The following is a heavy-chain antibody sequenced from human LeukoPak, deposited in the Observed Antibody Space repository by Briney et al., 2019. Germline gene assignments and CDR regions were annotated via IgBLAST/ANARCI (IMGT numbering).Heavy chain of an antibody. CDR2: IYSGGST. CDR1: GFTVSSNY. CDR3: ARDSPRTGRYFDWLLFDY. D-gene: IGHD3-9*01. J-gene: IGHJ4*02. Sequence: GGSLRLSCAATGFTVSSNYMSWVRQAPGKGLEWVSVIYSGGSTYYADPVKGRFTISRDNSKNTLYLQMNSLRAEDTAVYYCARDSPRTGRYFDWLLFDYWGQGTLVTVSS. V-gene: IGHV3-66*01.